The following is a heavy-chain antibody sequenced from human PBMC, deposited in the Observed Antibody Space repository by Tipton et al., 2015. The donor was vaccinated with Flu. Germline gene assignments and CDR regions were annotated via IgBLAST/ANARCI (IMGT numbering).Heavy chain of an antibody. J-gene: IGHJ4*02. V-gene: IGHV5-51*01. CDR2: IHPGVSDT. CDR1: GYSFSTYW. D-gene: IGHD2-2*02. CDR3: ARLYCISTTCYTGVDY. Sequence: QLVQSGAEVTKPGESLKISCKGSGYSFSTYWIGWVRQMPGEGLEGMGIIHPGVSDTRYSPSFQGQVTISADKSSSTAYLHWNSLKASDTAMYYCARLYCISTTCYTGVDYWGQGTLVTVSS.